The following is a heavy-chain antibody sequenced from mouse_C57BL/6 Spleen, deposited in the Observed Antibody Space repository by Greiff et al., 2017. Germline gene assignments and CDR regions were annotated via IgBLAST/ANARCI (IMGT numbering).Heavy chain of an antibody. CDR1: GYTFTSYW. V-gene: IGHV1-55*01. CDR3: ARESTSTLWWVAY. CDR2: IYPGSGST. J-gene: IGHJ3*01. Sequence: VQLQQPGAELVKPGASVKMSCKASGYTFTSYWITWVKQRPGQGLEWIGDIYPGSGSTNYNEKFKSKATLTVDTSASTAYMQLSSLTSEDAAVYYCARESTSTLWWVAYWGQGTLVTVSA. D-gene: IGHD1-1*02.